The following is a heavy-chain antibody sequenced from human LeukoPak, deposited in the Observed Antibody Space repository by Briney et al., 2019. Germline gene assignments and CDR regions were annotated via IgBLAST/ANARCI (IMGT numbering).Heavy chain of an antibody. CDR1: GFTFSSYA. CDR2: ISYDGSNK. CDR3: ARRYGYADH. Sequence: PGRSLRLSCAASGFTFSSYAMHWVRQAPGKGLEWVAVISYDGSNKYYADSVKGRFTISRDNSKNTLYLQMNSLRAEDTAVYYCARRYGYADHWGQGTLVTVSS. D-gene: IGHD5-18*01. J-gene: IGHJ4*02. V-gene: IGHV3-30-3*01.